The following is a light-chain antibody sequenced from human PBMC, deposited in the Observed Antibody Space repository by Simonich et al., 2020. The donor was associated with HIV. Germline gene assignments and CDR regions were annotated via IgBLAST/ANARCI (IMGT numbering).Light chain of an antibody. J-gene: IGKJ2*01. Sequence: DIQMTQSPSTLSASVGDRVTITCRASQSISSWLAWYQQKPGKAPKLLIYKASSLESGVPSRCSGSGSGTEFTLTISSLQPDDFATYYCEQFNTYPYTFGLGTKLGIK. V-gene: IGKV1-5*03. CDR3: EQFNTYPYT. CDR1: QSISSW. CDR2: KAS.